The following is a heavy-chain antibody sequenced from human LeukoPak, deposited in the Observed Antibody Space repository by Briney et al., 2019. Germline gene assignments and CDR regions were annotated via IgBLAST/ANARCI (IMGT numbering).Heavy chain of an antibody. Sequence: SETLSLTCTVSGGSISSSSYYWGWIRQPPGKGLEWIGSIYYSGSTYYNPSLKSRVTISVDTSKNQFSLKLSSVTAADTAVYYCARSEYDIWTGFYTRAFNYWGQGTLVTVSS. V-gene: IGHV4-39*01. CDR1: GGSISSSSYY. CDR2: IYYSGST. D-gene: IGHD3-9*01. J-gene: IGHJ4*02. CDR3: ARSEYDIWTGFYTRAFNY.